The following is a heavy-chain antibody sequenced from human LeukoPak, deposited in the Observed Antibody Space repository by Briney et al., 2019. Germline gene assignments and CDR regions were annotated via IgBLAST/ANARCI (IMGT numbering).Heavy chain of an antibody. J-gene: IGHJ4*02. CDR3: ARGGAATTGYDY. CDR1: GYTFTSYD. CDR2: MSPNSGNT. D-gene: IGHD1-1*01. Sequence: ASVKVSCKASGYTFTSYDINWVRQATGQGLEWMGWMSPNSGNTGYAQKFQGRVTMTRNTSISTAYMELSSLRSEDTAVYYCARGGAATTGYDYWGQGTLVTVSS. V-gene: IGHV1-8*01.